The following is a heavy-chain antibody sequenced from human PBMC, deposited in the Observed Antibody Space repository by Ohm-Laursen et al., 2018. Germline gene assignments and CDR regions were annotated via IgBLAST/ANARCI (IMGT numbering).Heavy chain of an antibody. CDR1: GFTFSSYG. V-gene: IGHV3-30*18. CDR3: AKSKMEYTSGWSYYYGMDV. D-gene: IGHD6-19*01. Sequence: SLRLSCTASGFTFSSYGMHWVRQAPGKGLEWVAVISDDGSNKHSADSVKGRFTISRDNSKNTLYLQMNSLRAEDTAVYYCAKSKMEYTSGWSYYYGMDVWGQGTTVTVSS. J-gene: IGHJ6*02. CDR2: ISDDGSNK.